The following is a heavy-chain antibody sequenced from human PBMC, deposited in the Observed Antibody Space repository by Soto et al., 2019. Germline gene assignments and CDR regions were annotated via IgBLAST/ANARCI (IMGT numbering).Heavy chain of an antibody. CDR3: ARNGTLTGYSYGMDV. V-gene: IGHV1-69*13. J-gene: IGHJ6*02. CDR2: IIPIFDTA. CDR1: GGTFSDFT. Sequence: VASVKVSCKASGGTFSDFTINWVRQAPGQRLEWMGGIIPIFDTANYAENFQGRVTITADESTSTSFMEVSSLRSEDTAVYYCARNGTLTGYSYGMDVWGQGTMVTVSS. D-gene: IGHD1-1*01.